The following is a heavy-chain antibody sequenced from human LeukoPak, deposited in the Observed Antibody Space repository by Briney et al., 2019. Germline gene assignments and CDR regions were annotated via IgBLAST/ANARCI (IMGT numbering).Heavy chain of an antibody. D-gene: IGHD5-12*01. CDR1: GFTFSSYS. J-gene: IGHJ4*02. CDR2: ISAGSSSV. Sequence: GGSLRLSCAASGFTFSSYSMTWVRQAPGKGLEWVSHISAGSSSVYYADSVKGRFTISRDNGKNSLYLQMNSLRDEDMAVYYCARKYGGYADYWGQGTLVTVSS. V-gene: IGHV3-48*02. CDR3: ARKYGGYADY.